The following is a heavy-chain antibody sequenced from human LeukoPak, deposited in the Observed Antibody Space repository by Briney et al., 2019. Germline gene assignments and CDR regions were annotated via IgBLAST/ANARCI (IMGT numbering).Heavy chain of an antibody. Sequence: GASVKVSCKASGYTFTSYGISWVRQAPGQGLEWMGWISAYNGNTNYAQKLQGRVTMTTDTSTSTAYMELRSLRSDDTAVYYCARADTMVRGVILYYYGMDVWGQGTTVTVSS. J-gene: IGHJ6*02. CDR2: ISAYNGNT. D-gene: IGHD3-10*01. CDR1: GYTFTSYG. CDR3: ARADTMVRGVILYYYGMDV. V-gene: IGHV1-18*01.